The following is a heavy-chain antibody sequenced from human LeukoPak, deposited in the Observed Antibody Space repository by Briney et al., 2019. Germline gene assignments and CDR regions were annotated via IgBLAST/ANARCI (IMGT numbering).Heavy chain of an antibody. V-gene: IGHV4-59*01. D-gene: IGHD3-22*01. CDR2: IHCSGST. Sequence: SETLSLTCTVSGGSISTYYWIWIRQPPGKGLEWVGYIHCSGSTNYNPSLKSLGYIYYSGSTNYNPSLKSRVTKSVDTSKNQFSLKLSSVTAADTAVYYCARGSDSSGYYYGYYFDYWGQGTLVTVSS. CDR3: ARGSDSSGYYYGYYFDY. J-gene: IGHJ4*02. CDR1: GGSISTYY.